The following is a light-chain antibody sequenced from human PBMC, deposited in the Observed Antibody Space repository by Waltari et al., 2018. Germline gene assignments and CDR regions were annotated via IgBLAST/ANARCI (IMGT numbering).Light chain of an antibody. CDR3: QQYYDTPYT. CDR2: WAS. J-gene: IGKJ2*01. V-gene: IGKV4-1*01. Sequence: SVLHSSNNKNYLAWYQHKAGQPPKALVYWASTRKFGVPDRFSGSGSGTDFTLTISSLQAEDVAVYYCQQYYDTPYTFGQGTKLEIK. CDR1: SVLHSSNNKNY.